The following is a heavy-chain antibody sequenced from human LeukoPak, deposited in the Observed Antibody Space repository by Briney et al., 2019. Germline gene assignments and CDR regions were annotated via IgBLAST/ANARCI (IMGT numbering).Heavy chain of an antibody. Sequence: GGSLGLSCAASGFTFSNYDMHWVRQAPGKGLEWVSVIAVTGETQYSGSVKGRFTLARENDKNSLYLQMNSLRAEDTAVYYCARGRGGQWLDAFEYWDQGTPVTVSS. CDR3: ARGRGGQWLDAFEY. CDR1: GFTFSNYD. J-gene: IGHJ4*02. CDR2: IAVTGET. V-gene: IGHV3-13*01. D-gene: IGHD6-19*01.